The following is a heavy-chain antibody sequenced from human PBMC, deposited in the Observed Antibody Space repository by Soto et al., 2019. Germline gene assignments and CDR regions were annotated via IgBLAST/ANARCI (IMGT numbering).Heavy chain of an antibody. V-gene: IGHV1-2*04. CDR2: INPNSGGT. D-gene: IGHD3-3*01. Sequence: ASVKVSCKASGYTFTGYYMHWVRQAPGQGLEWMGWINPNSGGTNYAQKFQGWVTMTRDTSISTAYMELSRLRSDDTAVYYCARDQTMHDFWSGYSEENWFDPWGQGTLVTSPQ. CDR1: GYTFTGYY. CDR3: ARDQTMHDFWSGYSEENWFDP. J-gene: IGHJ5*02.